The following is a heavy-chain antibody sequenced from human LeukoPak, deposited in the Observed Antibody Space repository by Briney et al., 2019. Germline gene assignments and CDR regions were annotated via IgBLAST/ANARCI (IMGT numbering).Heavy chain of an antibody. CDR1: GFTFSSYG. D-gene: IGHD4-17*01. V-gene: IGHV3-33*01. CDR2: IWYDGSNK. Sequence: PGRSLRLSCAASGFTFSSYGMHWVRQAPGKGLEWVAVIWYDGSNKYYADSVKGRFTISRDNSKNTLYLQMNSLRAEDTAVYYCAMTTVTTLDYWGQGTLVTVSS. J-gene: IGHJ4*02. CDR3: AMTTVTTLDY.